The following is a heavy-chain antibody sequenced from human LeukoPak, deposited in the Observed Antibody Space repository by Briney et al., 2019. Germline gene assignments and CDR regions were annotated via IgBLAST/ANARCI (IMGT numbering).Heavy chain of an antibody. CDR1: GYTFTGYF. V-gene: IGHV1-2*02. CDR3: ARVREDNWGAYYFDY. CDR2: INPNSGGT. Sequence: ASVKVSCKASGYTFTGYFIHWVRQAPGQGLEWMGWINPNSGGTNYAQKFQGRVTMTRDTPISTAYMELSRLTSDDTAVYYCARVREDNWGAYYFDYWGQGTLVTVSS. D-gene: IGHD7-27*01. J-gene: IGHJ4*02.